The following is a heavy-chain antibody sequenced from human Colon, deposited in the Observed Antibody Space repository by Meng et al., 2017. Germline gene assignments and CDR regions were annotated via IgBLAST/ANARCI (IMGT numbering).Heavy chain of an antibody. CDR3: AIGYCTAGSCYSSRTHHFGLDV. CDR2: LLPTFGTI. CDR1: GDTFINYA. Sequence: SVKISCKASGDTFINYAISWVRQAPGQGLEWVGGLLPTFGTINYAQKLQGRVTVTTDQSTTTAYMELSSLRSEDTALSYYAIGYCTAGSCYSSRTHHFGLDVWGQGTTVTVSS. V-gene: IGHV1-69*05. J-gene: IGHJ6*02. D-gene: IGHD2-15*01.